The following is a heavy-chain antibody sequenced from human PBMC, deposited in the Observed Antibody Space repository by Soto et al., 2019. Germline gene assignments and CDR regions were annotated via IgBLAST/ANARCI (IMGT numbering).Heavy chain of an antibody. V-gene: IGHV4-31*03. J-gene: IGHJ4*02. D-gene: IGHD3-3*01. CDR1: GGSISIGGYY. Sequence: QVQLQESGPGLVKPSQTLSLTCTVSGGSISIGGYYWTWIRQHPGKGLEWIGYIYHSGSTYYNPSFYSRVSISVDTSENQFSLRLNSVTAADTAVYYCARANDFWSGSYDYWGQGTLVTVSS. CDR2: IYHSGST. CDR3: ARANDFWSGSYDY.